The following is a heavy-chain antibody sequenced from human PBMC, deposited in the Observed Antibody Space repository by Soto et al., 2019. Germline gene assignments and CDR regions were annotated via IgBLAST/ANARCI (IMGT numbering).Heavy chain of an antibody. CDR1: GFSVRSNY. D-gene: IGHD2-15*01. J-gene: IGHJ4*02. CDR3: AREWVGGAFYFDL. V-gene: IGHV3-66*01. Sequence: PGGSLRLSCAASGFSVRSNYMSWVRQAPGKGLEWVSVIYSGGRTDYADSVKGRFTISRDNSKNTLYLQINSLRVEDTAVYYCAREWVGGAFYFDLWGQGTQVTVPS. CDR2: IYSGGRT.